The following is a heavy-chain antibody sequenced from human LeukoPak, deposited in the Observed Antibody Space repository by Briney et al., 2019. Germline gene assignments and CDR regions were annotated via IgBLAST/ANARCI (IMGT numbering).Heavy chain of an antibody. CDR1: GYTFTSYY. CDR2: SNPSGGST. Sequence: VASVKVSCKASGYTFTSYYMHWVRQAPGQGLEWMVISNPSGGSTSYAQKFQGRGTMTRDTSTSTVYMELSSLRSEDPAVYYCARERTYYYDSSGYYWDYWGQGTLVTVSS. J-gene: IGHJ4*02. D-gene: IGHD3-22*01. CDR3: ARERTYYYDSSGYYWDY. V-gene: IGHV1-46*01.